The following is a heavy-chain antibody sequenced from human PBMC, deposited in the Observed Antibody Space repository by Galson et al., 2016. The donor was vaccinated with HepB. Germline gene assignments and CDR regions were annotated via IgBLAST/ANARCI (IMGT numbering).Heavy chain of an antibody. V-gene: IGHV1-18*04. Sequence: SVKVSCKASGYTFTDYYIHWVRQAPGQGLEWMGWISPYNGNTNYAQKLQGRVTMTTDTSTSTAYMELRSLRSDDTAVYYCARTEIVAIIISYYYYGMDVWGQGTTVTVSS. D-gene: IGHD5-12*01. CDR1: GYTFTDYY. CDR3: ARTEIVAIIISYYYYGMDV. J-gene: IGHJ6*02. CDR2: ISPYNGNT.